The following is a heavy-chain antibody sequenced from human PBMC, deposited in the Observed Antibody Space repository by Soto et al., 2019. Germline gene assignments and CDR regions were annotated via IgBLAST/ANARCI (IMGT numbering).Heavy chain of an antibody. Sequence: GGSLRLSCAASGFTFSSYGMHWVRQAPGKGLEWVAVIWYDGSNKYYADSVKGRFTISRDNSKNTLYLQMNSLRAEDTAVYYCARDRYSSSSSAEYFQHWGQGTLVTVYS. J-gene: IGHJ1*01. CDR2: IWYDGSNK. V-gene: IGHV3-33*01. D-gene: IGHD6-13*01. CDR3: ARDRYSSSSSAEYFQH. CDR1: GFTFSSYG.